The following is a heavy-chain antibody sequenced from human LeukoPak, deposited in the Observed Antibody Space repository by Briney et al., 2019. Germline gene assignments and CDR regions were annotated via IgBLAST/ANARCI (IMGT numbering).Heavy chain of an antibody. CDR1: GGSFSGYY. V-gene: IGHV4-59*01. CDR2: IYYSGST. Sequence: PSETLSLTCAVYGGSFSGYYWSWIRQPPGKGLEWIGYIYYSGSTNYNPSLKSRVTISVDTSKNQFSLKLSSVTAADTAVYYCASYSSSWYAAYFDYWGQGTLVTVSS. J-gene: IGHJ4*02. CDR3: ASYSSSWYAAYFDY. D-gene: IGHD6-13*01.